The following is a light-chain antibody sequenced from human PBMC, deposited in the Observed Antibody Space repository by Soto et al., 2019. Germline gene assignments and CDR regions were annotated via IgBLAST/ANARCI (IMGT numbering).Light chain of an antibody. CDR2: EVT. J-gene: IGLJ2*01. V-gene: IGLV2-14*01. CDR3: SSYTSRSTLV. CDR1: SSDVGDYDY. Sequence: QSVLTQPASLSGSPGQSITISCTGTSSDVGDYDYVSWYQQHPGKAPKLIIFEVTHRPSGVSNRFSGSKSGNTASLTISGLLAEDEADYYCSSYTSRSTLVFGGGTNLTVL.